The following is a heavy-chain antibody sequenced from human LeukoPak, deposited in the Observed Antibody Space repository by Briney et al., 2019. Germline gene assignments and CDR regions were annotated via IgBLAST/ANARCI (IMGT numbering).Heavy chain of an antibody. CDR2: VSNSGGST. D-gene: IGHD3-10*01. CDR3: AKDPYYYGSGTYYPLLY. V-gene: IGHV3-23*01. J-gene: IGHJ4*02. CDR1: GFTFSSYV. Sequence: PGGSLRLSCAASGFTFSSYVMSWVRQAPGKGLEWVSVVSNSGGSTYYADSVKGRFTISRDNSKNTLYLQMNSLRAEDTAIYYCAKDPYYYGSGTYYPLLYWGQGTLITVSS.